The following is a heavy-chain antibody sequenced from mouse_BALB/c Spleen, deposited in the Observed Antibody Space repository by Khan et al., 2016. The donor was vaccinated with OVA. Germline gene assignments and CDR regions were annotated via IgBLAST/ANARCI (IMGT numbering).Heavy chain of an antibody. Sequence: QIQLVQSGPELKKPGETVKISCKASGYTFTNYGMNWVKQAPGKGLKWMGWINTYTGEPTYADDFKGRFAFSLETSASTAYLQINSLKNEDTAKYCWASMKPYWYFELWGAGTTVTVSS. CDR2: INTYTGEP. CDR3: ASMKPYWYFEL. CDR1: GYTFTNYG. V-gene: IGHV9-3-1*01. J-gene: IGHJ1*01.